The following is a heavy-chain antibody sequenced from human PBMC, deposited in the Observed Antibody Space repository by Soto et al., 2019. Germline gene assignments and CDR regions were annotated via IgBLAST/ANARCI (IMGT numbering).Heavy chain of an antibody. CDR1: GFTFSSYS. D-gene: IGHD3-10*01. J-gene: IGHJ3*02. Sequence: GGSLRLSCAASGFTFSSYSMNWVRQAPGKGLEWVSSISSSSSYIYYADSVKGRFTISRDNAKNSLYLQMNSLRAEDTAVYYCARGGVSGSYYFTSFLTDDAFDIWGQGTMVTVSS. CDR3: ARGGVSGSYYFTSFLTDDAFDI. CDR2: ISSSSSYI. V-gene: IGHV3-21*01.